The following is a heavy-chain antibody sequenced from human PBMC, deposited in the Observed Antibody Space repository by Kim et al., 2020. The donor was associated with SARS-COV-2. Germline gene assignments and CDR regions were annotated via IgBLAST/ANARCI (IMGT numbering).Heavy chain of an antibody. CDR3: AKDMGFGAYCTGDCFSLVH. D-gene: IGHD2-21*02. V-gene: IGHV3-43*02. Sequence: GGSLRLSCAASGFTFDDYAMHWVRQVPGKGLEWVSLITGDGGSTYDADSVKGRFTISRDNSKNSLHLQMNSLRTEDTAFYYCAKDMGFGAYCTGDCFSLVHWGQGTLVTVSS. J-gene: IGHJ4*02. CDR1: GFTFDDYA. CDR2: ITGDGGST.